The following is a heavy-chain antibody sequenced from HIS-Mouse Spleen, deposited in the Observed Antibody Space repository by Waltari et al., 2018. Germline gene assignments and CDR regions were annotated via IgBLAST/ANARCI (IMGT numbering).Heavy chain of an antibody. CDR2: IYYSGST. J-gene: IGHJ3*02. CDR1: GGSTSSYY. CDR3: ARVKYSNAFDI. V-gene: IGHV4-59*01. D-gene: IGHD6-6*01. Sequence: QVQLQESGPGLVKPSATLSLTCTVSGGSTSSYYWSWIRQPPGKGLEWIGYIYYSGSTNYNPSLKSRVTISVDTSKNQFSLKLSSVTAADTAVYYCARVKYSNAFDIWGQGTMVTVSS.